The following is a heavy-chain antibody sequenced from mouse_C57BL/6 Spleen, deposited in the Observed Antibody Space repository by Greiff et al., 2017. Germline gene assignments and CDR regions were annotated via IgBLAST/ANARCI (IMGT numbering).Heavy chain of an antibody. V-gene: IGHV1-64*01. CDR2: IHPNSGST. D-gene: IGHD1-1*01. J-gene: IGHJ2*01. CDR3: ARASYYDGSSPYYFDY. Sequence: VQLKQPGAELVKPGASVKLSCKASGYTFTSYWMHWVKQRPGQGLEWIGMIHPNSGSTNYNEKFKSKATLTVDKSSSTAYMQLSSLTSEDSAVYYCARASYYDGSSPYYFDYWGQGTTLTVSS. CDR1: GYTFTSYW.